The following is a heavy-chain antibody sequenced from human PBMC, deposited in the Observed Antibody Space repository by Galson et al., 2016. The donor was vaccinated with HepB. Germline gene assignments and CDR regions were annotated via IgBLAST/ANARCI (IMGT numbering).Heavy chain of an antibody. CDR3: VRRRTIYFGYAMDV. CDR2: INWNGGKK. V-gene: IGHV3-20*04. CDR1: GFTFDDYG. J-gene: IGHJ6*02. Sequence: RLSCAASGFTFDDYGMSWVRQVPGKGLEWVSGINWNGGKKGYADSVKGRFTISRDNAKNSLYLQMNSLRAEDTALYFCVRRRTIYFGYAMDVWGQGTTVTVSS. D-gene: IGHD3-3*01.